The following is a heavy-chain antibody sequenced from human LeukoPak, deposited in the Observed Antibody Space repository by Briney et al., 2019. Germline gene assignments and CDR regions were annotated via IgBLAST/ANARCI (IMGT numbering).Heavy chain of an antibody. J-gene: IGHJ5*02. CDR3: ARDRSYYDILTGYYIPWFDP. V-gene: IGHV4-39*07. CDR1: GGSISTYTYY. Sequence: KASETLSLTCTVSGGSISTYTYYWGRIRQPPGKGLEWIGSMYYSGSTYYNPSLKSRVTISVDTSKNQFSLKLSSVTAADTAVYYCARDRSYYDILTGYYIPWFDPWGQGTLVTVSS. D-gene: IGHD3-9*01. CDR2: MYYSGST.